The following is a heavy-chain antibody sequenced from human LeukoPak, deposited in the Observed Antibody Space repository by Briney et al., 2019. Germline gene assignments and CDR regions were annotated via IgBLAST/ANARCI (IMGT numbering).Heavy chain of an antibody. CDR2: IIPIFGTA. CDR1: GGTFSSYA. D-gene: IGHD3-22*01. CDR3: ARGDSSGYPDY. J-gene: IGHJ4*02. V-gene: IGHV1-69*05. Sequence: SVKVSCKASGGTFSSYAISWVRQAPGQGLEWMGRIIPIFGTANYAQEFQGRVTITTDESTSTAYMELSSLRSEDTAVYYCARGDSSGYPDYWGQGTLVTVSS.